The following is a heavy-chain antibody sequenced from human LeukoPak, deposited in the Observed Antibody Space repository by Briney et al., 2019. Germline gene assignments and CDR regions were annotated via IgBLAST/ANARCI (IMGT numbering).Heavy chain of an antibody. CDR2: INTNTGNP. CDR3: ARVFRGSSSVSSSWVFDY. J-gene: IGHJ4*02. Sequence: GASLRVSSKASGYTFTIYAMNGVRQAPRQGVEWMGWINTNTGNPTYAQRFTGRFVFSLDTSVSTAYLQISSLKAEDTAVYYCARVFRGSSSVSSSWVFDYWGQGTLVTVSS. CDR1: GYTFTIYA. D-gene: IGHD6-13*01. V-gene: IGHV7-4-1*02.